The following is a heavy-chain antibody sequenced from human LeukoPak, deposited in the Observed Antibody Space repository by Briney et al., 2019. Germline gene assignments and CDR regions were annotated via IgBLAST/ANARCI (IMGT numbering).Heavy chain of an antibody. CDR2: ISYDGSNK. CDR1: GFTFSSYG. V-gene: IGHV3-30*18. J-gene: IGHJ3*02. D-gene: IGHD3-9*01. Sequence: AGGSLRLSCAASGFTFSSYGMHWVRQAPGKGLEWVAVISYDGSNKYYADSVKGRFTISRDNSKNTLYLQMNSLRAEDTAVYYCANGGILTGYYSGAFAIWGQGTMVTVSS. CDR3: ANGGILTGYYSGAFAI.